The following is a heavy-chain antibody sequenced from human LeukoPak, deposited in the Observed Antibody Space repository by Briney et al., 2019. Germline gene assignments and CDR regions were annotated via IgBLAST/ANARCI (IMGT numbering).Heavy chain of an antibody. D-gene: IGHD4-17*01. CDR3: ARHRRNSNYLTTVTSIDY. CDR1: GGSMSSSSHY. CDR2: IYYTGST. V-gene: IGHV4-39*01. Sequence: SETLSLTCTVSGGSMSSSSHYWGWIRQPPGKGLEWIGSIYYTGSTYYSPALKSRVTISVDTSKNQFSLKLTSVSAADTAVYYCARHRRNSNYLTTVTSIDYWGQGTLVIVSS. J-gene: IGHJ4*02.